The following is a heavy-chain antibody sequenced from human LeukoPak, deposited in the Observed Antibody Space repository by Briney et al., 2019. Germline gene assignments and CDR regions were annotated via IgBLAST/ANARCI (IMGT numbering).Heavy chain of an antibody. D-gene: IGHD4-17*01. CDR3: ARDKVTVTGNWFDP. CDR1: GGSISSGGYY. Sequence: SESLSLTCTVSGGSISSGGYYWSWIRQHPGKGLEWIGYIYYSGSTYYNPSLKSRVSISVDTSKGQFSLHLSSVTAADTAVYYCARDKVTVTGNWFDPWGQGTLVTVSS. J-gene: IGHJ5*02. V-gene: IGHV4-31*03. CDR2: IYYSGST.